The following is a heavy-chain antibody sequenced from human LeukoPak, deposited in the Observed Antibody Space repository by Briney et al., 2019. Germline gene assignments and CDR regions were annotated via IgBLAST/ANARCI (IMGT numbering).Heavy chain of an antibody. CDR2: TYTTGST. CDR3: ARDARTGTTGNYYYYMDV. CDR1: GGSISSYY. Sequence: PSETLSLTCTVSGGSISSYYWSWIRQPAEKELEWIGRTYTTGSTNYNPSLESRVTISVDKSNNQFSLKLSSVTAADTAVYYCARDARTGTTGNYYYYMDVWGKGTTVTVSS. V-gene: IGHV4-4*07. J-gene: IGHJ6*03. D-gene: IGHD1-7*01.